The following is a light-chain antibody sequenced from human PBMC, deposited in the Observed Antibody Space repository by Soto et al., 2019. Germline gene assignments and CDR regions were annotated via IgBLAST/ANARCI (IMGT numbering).Light chain of an antibody. J-gene: IGKJ1*01. CDR1: QSISSW. CDR2: KAS. V-gene: IGKV1-5*03. CDR3: QQYNSYWT. Sequence: DIQMTQSPSTLSASVGDTVTITCRASQSISSWLAWYQQKPGEAPNLLIYKASSLESGVPSRFSGSGSGTEFTLTISSLQPDDFATYYCQQYNSYWTFGQGTKVEIK.